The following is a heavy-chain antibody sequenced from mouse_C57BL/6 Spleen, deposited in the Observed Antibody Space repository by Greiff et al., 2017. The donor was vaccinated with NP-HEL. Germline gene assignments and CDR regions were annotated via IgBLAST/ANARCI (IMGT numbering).Heavy chain of an antibody. CDR3: ARGGGIYYDYDDAMDY. CDR1: GFTFSDYY. J-gene: IGHJ4*01. V-gene: IGHV5-12*01. D-gene: IGHD2-4*01. Sequence: EVKLVESGGGLVQPGGSLKLSCAASGFTFSDYYMYWVRQTPEKRLEWVAYISNGGGSTYYPDTVKGRFTISRDNAKNTLYLQMSRLKSEDTAMYYCARGGGIYYDYDDAMDYWGQGTSVTVSS. CDR2: ISNGGGST.